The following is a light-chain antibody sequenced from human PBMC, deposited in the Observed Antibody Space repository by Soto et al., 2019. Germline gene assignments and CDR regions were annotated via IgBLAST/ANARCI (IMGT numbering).Light chain of an antibody. Sequence: TQITKPHSTVCGSSGDRVTITFRASQTISSWLAWYQQKPGKAPKLLIYKASTLKSGVPSRFSGSGSGTEFTLTISSLQPDDFATYYCQHYNSYSEAFGQGTKVDIK. CDR3: QHYNSYSEA. CDR1: QTISSW. CDR2: KAS. J-gene: IGKJ1*01. V-gene: IGKV1-5*03.